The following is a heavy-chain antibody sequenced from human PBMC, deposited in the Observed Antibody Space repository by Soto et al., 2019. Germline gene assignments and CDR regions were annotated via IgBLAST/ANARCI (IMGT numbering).Heavy chain of an antibody. CDR2: ISWHSGSI. CDR3: AKDLTMVRGVIDY. V-gene: IGHV3-9*01. D-gene: IGHD3-10*01. J-gene: IGHJ4*02. Sequence: SLRLSCAASGFTFDDYAMHWVRQAPGKGLEWVSGISWHSGSIGYADSVKGRFTISRDNAKNSLYLQMNSLRAEDTALYYCAKDLTMVRGVIDYWGQGTLVTVSS. CDR1: GFTFDDYA.